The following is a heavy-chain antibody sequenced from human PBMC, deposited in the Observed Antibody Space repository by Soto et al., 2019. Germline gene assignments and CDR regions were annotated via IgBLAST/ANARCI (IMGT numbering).Heavy chain of an antibody. CDR3: ARAGRAEYSDSSGDSIWYDH. CDR1: GYTFSGYY. J-gene: IGHJ5*02. Sequence: ASVKVSLTDTGYTFSGYYIPWVLPAPGNRIEGVGWNNPNGGGTNYAQKFQGWVTMTRDTSISPAYMELSLRSDDTAVYDCARAGRAEYSDSSGDSIWYDHWGQGNRVAVSS. CDR2: NNPNGGGT. V-gene: IGHV1-2*04. D-gene: IGHD3-22*01.